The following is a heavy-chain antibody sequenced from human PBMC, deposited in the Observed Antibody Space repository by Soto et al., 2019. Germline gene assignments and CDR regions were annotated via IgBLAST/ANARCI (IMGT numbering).Heavy chain of an antibody. Sequence: VKVSCKASGYTFTGYYMHWVRQAPGQGLEWMGWINPNSGGTNYAQKFQGRVTMTRDTSISTAYMELSRLRSDDTAVYYCARDLAIFGVVTSYYYYGMDVWGQGTTVTVSS. V-gene: IGHV1-2*02. CDR1: GYTFTGYY. CDR3: ARDLAIFGVVTSYYYYGMDV. CDR2: INPNSGGT. D-gene: IGHD3-3*01. J-gene: IGHJ6*02.